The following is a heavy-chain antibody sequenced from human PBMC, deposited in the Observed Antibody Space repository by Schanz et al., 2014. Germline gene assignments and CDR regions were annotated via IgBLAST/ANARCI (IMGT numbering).Heavy chain of an antibody. CDR2: VNPSVRGT. CDR1: GYTFTSYG. V-gene: IGHV1-46*01. D-gene: IGHD3-16*01. Sequence: QVQLVQSGAEVKKPGASVKVSCKASGYTFTSYGINWVRQAPGQGLEWMGIVNPSVRGTHFAREFQGRVTVTSDTSTSTVYMELSGLTSEDTAVYYCAKVAEEGPHINNWGGDYFDFWGQGTLVTVSS. J-gene: IGHJ4*02. CDR3: AKVAEEGPHINNWGGDYFDF.